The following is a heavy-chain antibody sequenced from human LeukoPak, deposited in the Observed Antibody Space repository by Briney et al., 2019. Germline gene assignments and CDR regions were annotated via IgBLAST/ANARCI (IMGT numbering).Heavy chain of an antibody. CDR3: ADFDRS. D-gene: IGHD3-22*01. J-gene: IGHJ4*02. Sequence: PGGSLRLSCAASGLTFSAAWMSRVRQAPGKGLEWVATINTDGSNRYYVDSVKGRFTISRDNAKNSLYLQMDSLRADDTALYYCADFDRSWGQGTLVTVSS. V-gene: IGHV3-7*01. CDR2: INTDGSNR. CDR1: GLTFSAAW.